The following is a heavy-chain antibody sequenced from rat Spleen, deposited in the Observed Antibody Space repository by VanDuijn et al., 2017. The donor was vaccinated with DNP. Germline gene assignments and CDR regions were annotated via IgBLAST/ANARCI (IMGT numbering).Heavy chain of an antibody. CDR3: VRWNSGHFDY. D-gene: IGHD4-3*01. CDR1: GFTFSHYY. J-gene: IGHJ2*01. V-gene: IGHV5-25*01. Sequence: EVQLVESGGGLVLPGRSLKLSCAASGFTFSHYYMAWVRQAPTKGLEWVASISTGGGNTYYRDSVTGRFTISRDNAKSTLYLQMNSLRSEDMATYYCVRWNSGHFDYWGQGVMVTVSS. CDR2: ISTGGGNT.